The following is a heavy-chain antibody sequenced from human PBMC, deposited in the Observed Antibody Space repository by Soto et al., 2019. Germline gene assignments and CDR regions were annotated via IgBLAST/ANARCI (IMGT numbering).Heavy chain of an antibody. D-gene: IGHD3-22*01. CDR1: GGSISSYY. Sequence: SETLSLTCTVSGGSISSYYCSWIRQPPGKGLEWIGYIYYSGSTNYNPSLKSRVTISVDTSKNQFSLKLSSVTAADTAVYYCARDVDYYDSSGYFDYWGQGTLVTVYS. J-gene: IGHJ4*02. V-gene: IGHV4-59*01. CDR3: ARDVDYYDSSGYFDY. CDR2: IYYSGST.